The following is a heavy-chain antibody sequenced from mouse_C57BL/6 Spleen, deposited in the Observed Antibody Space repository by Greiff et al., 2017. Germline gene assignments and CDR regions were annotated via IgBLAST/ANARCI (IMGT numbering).Heavy chain of an antibody. Sequence: DVKLQEPGGGLVQPGGSMKLSCVASGFTFSNYWMNWVRQSPEKGLEWVAQIRLKSDNDATHYAESVKGRFTISRDDSKSSVYLQMNYLRAEGTGIYYCTGRGPPFAYWGQGTLVTVSA. J-gene: IGHJ3*01. V-gene: IGHV6-3*01. CDR2: IRLKSDNDAT. CDR3: TGRGPPFAY. CDR1: GFTFSNYW.